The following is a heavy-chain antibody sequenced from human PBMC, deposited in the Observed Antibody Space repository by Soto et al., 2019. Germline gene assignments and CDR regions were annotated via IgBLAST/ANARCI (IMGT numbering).Heavy chain of an antibody. J-gene: IGHJ1*01. V-gene: IGHV1-69*06. Sequence: SVKVSGKASGGTFSSYAISWVRQAPGQGLEWMGGIIPIFGTANYAQKFQGRVTITADKSTSTAYMELSSLRSEDTAVYYCAGTTYYYASASYLPNLWVHGTLVTF. CDR3: AGTTYYYASASYLPNL. CDR2: IIPIFGTA. CDR1: GGTFSSYA. D-gene: IGHD3-10*01.